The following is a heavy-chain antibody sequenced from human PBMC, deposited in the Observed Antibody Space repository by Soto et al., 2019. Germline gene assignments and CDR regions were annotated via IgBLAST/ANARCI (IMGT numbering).Heavy chain of an antibody. CDR2: ISSRGSTI. D-gene: IGHD6-13*01. CDR3: ARWLWQQLVHDYYYGMDV. J-gene: IGHJ6*02. Sequence: SLRLPGSASGFTFSSYEMNWVRQAPGKGLEWVSYISSRGSTIYYADSVKGRFTISRDNAKNTLYLQMHSLRAEDTAVYYCARWLWQQLVHDYYYGMDVWGQGTTVTVSS. V-gene: IGHV3-48*03. CDR1: GFTFSSYE.